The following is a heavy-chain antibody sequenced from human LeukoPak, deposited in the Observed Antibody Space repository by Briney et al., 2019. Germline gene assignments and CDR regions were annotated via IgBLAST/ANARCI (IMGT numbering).Heavy chain of an antibody. J-gene: IGHJ6*03. V-gene: IGHV4-34*01. D-gene: IGHD2-21*01. CDR1: GGSFSGYY. CDR3: ARGRYCGGDCYYYYYYYYMDV. Sequence: PSETLSLTCAVYGGSFSGYYWSWIRQPPGKGLEWIGEINHIGSTNYNPSLKSRVTISVDTSKNQFSLKLSSVTAADTAVYYCARGRYCGGDCYYYYYYYYMDVWGKGTTVTVSS. CDR2: INHIGST.